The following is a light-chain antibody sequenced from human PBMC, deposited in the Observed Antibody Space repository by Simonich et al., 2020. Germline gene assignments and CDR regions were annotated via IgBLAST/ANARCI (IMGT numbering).Light chain of an antibody. CDR3: SSYTSSSTLV. Sequence: QSALTQPASVSGSPGQSIPISCPGTSSDVGGYNYVSWYQQHPGKAPKLMIYDVSKRPSGVSNHVSGSKSGNTASLTISGLQAEDEADYYCSSYTSSSTLVFGGGTKLTVL. J-gene: IGLJ2*01. CDR2: DVS. CDR1: SSDVGGYNY. V-gene: IGLV2-14*01.